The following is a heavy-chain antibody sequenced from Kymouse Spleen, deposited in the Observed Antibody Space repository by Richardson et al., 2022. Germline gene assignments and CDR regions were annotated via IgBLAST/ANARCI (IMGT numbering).Heavy chain of an antibody. V-gene: IGHV3-9*01. D-gene: IGHD3-22*01. J-gene: IGHJ6*02. Sequence: EVQLVESGGGLVQPGRSLRLSCAASGFTFDDYAMHWVRQAPGKGLEWVSGISWNSGSIGYADSVKGRFTISRDNAKNSLYLQMNSLRAEDTALYYCAKDSWDGYDSRDYYYYGMDVWGQGTTVTVSS. CDR1: GFTFDDYA. CDR3: AKDSWDGYDSRDYYYYGMDV. CDR2: ISWNSGSI.